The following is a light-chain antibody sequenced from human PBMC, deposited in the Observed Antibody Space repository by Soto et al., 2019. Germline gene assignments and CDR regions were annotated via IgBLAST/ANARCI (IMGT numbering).Light chain of an antibody. CDR1: NSDVGAYKF. CDR3: CSYAGSYTWV. V-gene: IGLV2-11*01. Sequence: QSALTQPRSVSGSPGQSVTISCTGSNSDVGAYKFVSWLQHNPGEVPKVMIYDVTQRPSGVPDRFSGTKSGNTASLTISGLQAEDEADYYCCSYAGSYTWVFGSGTKVTVL. J-gene: IGLJ1*01. CDR2: DVT.